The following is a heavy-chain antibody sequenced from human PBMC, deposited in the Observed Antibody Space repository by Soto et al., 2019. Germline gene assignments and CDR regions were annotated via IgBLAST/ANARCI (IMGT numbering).Heavy chain of an antibody. Sequence: GGALRLSCAASGFPFSSHNMNWVRPAPGKGLEWISYIGNSGTAMYYADSVQGRFTVSRDNAKNSLYLYLNSLRAEDTAVYYCAREMGTPPARGLDYWGQGTLVTVSS. V-gene: IGHV3-48*01. J-gene: IGHJ4*02. D-gene: IGHD1-1*01. CDR2: IGNSGTAM. CDR3: AREMGTPPARGLDY. CDR1: GFPFSSHN.